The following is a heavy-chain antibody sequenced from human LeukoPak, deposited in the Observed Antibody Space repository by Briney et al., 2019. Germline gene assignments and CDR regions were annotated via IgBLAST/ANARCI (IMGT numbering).Heavy chain of an antibody. Sequence: PSETLSPTCTVSGGSISSYYWSWIRQPPGKGLEWIGYIYYSGSTNYNPSLKSRVTISVDTSKNQFSLKLSSVTAADTAVYYCARGRSPGYYYYGMDVWGQGTTVTVSS. D-gene: IGHD3-16*01. CDR3: ARGRSPGYYYYGMDV. V-gene: IGHV4-59*01. J-gene: IGHJ6*02. CDR1: GGSISSYY. CDR2: IYYSGST.